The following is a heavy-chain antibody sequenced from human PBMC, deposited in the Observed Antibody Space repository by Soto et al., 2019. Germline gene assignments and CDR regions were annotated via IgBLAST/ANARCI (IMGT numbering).Heavy chain of an antibody. D-gene: IGHD5-18*01. Sequence: GASVKVSCKASGGTFSSYAISWVRQAPGQGLEWMGGIIPIFGTANYAQKFQGRVTITADESTSTAYMELSSLRSEDTAVYYCARVNKDTAMVLGFYYYYGMDVWGQGTTVTVSS. J-gene: IGHJ6*02. V-gene: IGHV1-69*13. CDR3: ARVNKDTAMVLGFYYYYGMDV. CDR1: GGTFSSYA. CDR2: IIPIFGTA.